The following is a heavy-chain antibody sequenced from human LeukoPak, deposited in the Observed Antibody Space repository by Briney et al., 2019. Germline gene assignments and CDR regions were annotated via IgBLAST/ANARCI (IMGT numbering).Heavy chain of an antibody. CDR3: ARDLLWESDILTGFTHYSDS. J-gene: IGHJ4*02. D-gene: IGHD3-9*01. CDR1: GFTFSSYW. CDR2: INQDGSEK. V-gene: IGHV3-7*01. Sequence: PGGSLRLSCVGSGFTFSSYWMTWVRQAPGKGLEWVANINQDGSEKNYVDSVKGRFTISRDSAKNSLFLQINSLRAEDTTVYYCARDLLWESDILTGFTHYSDSWGQGTLVTVSS.